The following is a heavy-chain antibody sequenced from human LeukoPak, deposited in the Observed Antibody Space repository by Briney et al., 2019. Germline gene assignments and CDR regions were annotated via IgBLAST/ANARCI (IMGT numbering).Heavy chain of an antibody. J-gene: IGHJ4*02. CDR3: ASGGYYDSSGYFDY. CDR1: GFTFTNYA. V-gene: IGHV3-23*01. Sequence: GGSLRLSCAASGFTFTNYAMSWVRQAPGKGLQWVSGISGSGSSTYYADSVKGRFTIFRDNSKNTLYLQMNSLRTEDTAVYYRASGGYYDSSGYFDYWGQGTLVTVSS. CDR2: ISGSGSST. D-gene: IGHD3-22*01.